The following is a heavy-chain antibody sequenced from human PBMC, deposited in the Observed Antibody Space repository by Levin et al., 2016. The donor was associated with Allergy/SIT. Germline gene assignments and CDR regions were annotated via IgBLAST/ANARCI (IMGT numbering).Heavy chain of an antibody. CDR1: GFTFSSFW. Sequence: GESLKISCAASGFTFSSFWMRWARQAPGKGLEWVATIKEDGSEKYYVNSVKGRFSISRDNAKNSLYLQMNSLRAEDTAVYYCARACRGSSCSIWGQGTLVTVSS. V-gene: IGHV3-7*03. CDR3: ARACRGSSCSI. CDR2: IKEDGSEK. J-gene: IGHJ4*02. D-gene: IGHD6-13*01.